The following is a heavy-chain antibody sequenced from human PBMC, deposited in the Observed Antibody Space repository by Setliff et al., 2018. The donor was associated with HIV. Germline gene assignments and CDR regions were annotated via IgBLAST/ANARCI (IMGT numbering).Heavy chain of an antibody. J-gene: IGHJ4*01. CDR2: VYDSGNT. V-gene: IGHV4-38-2*01. D-gene: IGHD3-9*01. CDR1: DQLISSGNY. Sequence: PSETLSLTCAIPDQLISSGNYWGWIRQPPGRGLEWIGSVYDSGNTYYKPALESRAAISLDTSMNQFSLKLSSVTAADTAVYYCARGQLRYLANDYYFDYWGHGTLVTVSS. CDR3: ARGQLRYLANDYYFDY.